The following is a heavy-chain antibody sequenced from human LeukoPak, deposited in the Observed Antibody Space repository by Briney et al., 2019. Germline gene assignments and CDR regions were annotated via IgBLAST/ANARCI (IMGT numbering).Heavy chain of an antibody. D-gene: IGHD2-2*01. Sequence: SETLSLTCTVSGGSISSSSYYWGWIRQPPGKGLEWIGSIYYSGSTYYNPSLKSRVTISVDTSKNQFSLKLSSVTAADTAVYYCARHPHFYCSSTSCYPFRKYNWFDPWGQGTLVTVSS. CDR2: IYYSGST. J-gene: IGHJ5*02. CDR3: ARHPHFYCSSTSCYPFRKYNWFDP. CDR1: GGSISSSSYY. V-gene: IGHV4-39*01.